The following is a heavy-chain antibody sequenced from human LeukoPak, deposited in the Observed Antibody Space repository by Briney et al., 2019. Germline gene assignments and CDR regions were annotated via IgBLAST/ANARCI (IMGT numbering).Heavy chain of an antibody. V-gene: IGHV3-7*01. J-gene: IGHJ4*02. CDR3: VRDRGWFHFDL. CDR2: NKEDGTDK. CDR1: GFTLSSYW. D-gene: IGHD3-10*01. Sequence: GGSLRLSCAASGFTLSSYWMTWIRQAPGKGLEWVANNKEDGTDKYYVDSVKGRFTISRDNTKNSLFLQLNSLRAEDTAVYYCVRDRGWFHFDLWGQGTLVTVSS.